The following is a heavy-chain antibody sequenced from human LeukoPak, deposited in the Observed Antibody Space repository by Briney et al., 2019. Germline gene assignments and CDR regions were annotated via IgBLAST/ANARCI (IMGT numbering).Heavy chain of an antibody. V-gene: IGHV1-69*13. CDR1: GGTFSNYA. D-gene: IGHD6-19*01. CDR2: IIPIFVTA. J-gene: IGHJ4*02. CDR3: ARGTSGWYSEY. Sequence: SVKVSCKASGGTFSNYAINWVRQAPGQGLEWMGGIIPIFVTAHYSQKFQGKVTITADEPTSTAYMELSSLRSEDTAMYYCARGTSGWYSEYWGQGTLVTVSS.